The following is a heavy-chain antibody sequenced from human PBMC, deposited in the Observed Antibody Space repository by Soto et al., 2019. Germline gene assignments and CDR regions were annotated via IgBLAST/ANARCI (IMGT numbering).Heavy chain of an antibody. CDR1: AFSLSDQY. V-gene: IGHV3-72*01. CDR3: VGERYAGFDY. J-gene: IGHJ4*02. D-gene: IGHD2-8*01. Sequence: EGHLVESGGGLVQPGGSLRLSCTASAFSLSDQYLDWVRQAPGQGLEWVGRTVNKAFSYTTEYAAAAKGRFTIYRDDSENSLYLQITSLRTDHTAVYYCVGERYAGFDYWGQGALVTVSS. CDR2: TVNKAFSYTT.